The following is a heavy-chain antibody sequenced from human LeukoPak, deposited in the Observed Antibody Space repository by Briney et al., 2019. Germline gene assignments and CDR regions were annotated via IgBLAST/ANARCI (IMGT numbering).Heavy chain of an antibody. Sequence: GGSLRLSCAASGFIFSDAWMDWVSQAPGKGLEWVGRARNKANSHTTEYAASVKGRFIISRDDSKSSLYLQMNSLKTEDTAVYFCARRGFSDSRGYYPDFDYWGRGTLVTVSS. CDR3: ARRGFSDSRGYYPDFDY. CDR2: ARNKANSHTT. D-gene: IGHD3-22*01. J-gene: IGHJ4*02. CDR1: GFIFSDAW. V-gene: IGHV3-72*01.